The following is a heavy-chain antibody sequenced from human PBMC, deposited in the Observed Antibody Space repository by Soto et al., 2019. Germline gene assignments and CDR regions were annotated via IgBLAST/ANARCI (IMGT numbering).Heavy chain of an antibody. V-gene: IGHV4-61*01. Sequence: SETLSLTCTVSGGSVSSGSYYWSWIRQPPGKGLEWIGYIYYSGSTNYNPSLKSRVTLSVDTSKNQFSLKLSSVTAADTAVYYCARGVVVAGGAFDIWGQGTMVT. CDR1: GGSVSSGSYY. J-gene: IGHJ3*02. CDR2: IYYSGST. D-gene: IGHD2-21*01. CDR3: ARGVVVAGGAFDI.